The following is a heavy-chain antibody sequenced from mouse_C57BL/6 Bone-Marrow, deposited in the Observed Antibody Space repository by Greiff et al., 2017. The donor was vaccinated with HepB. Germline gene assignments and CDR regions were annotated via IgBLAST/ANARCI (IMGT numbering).Heavy chain of an antibody. V-gene: IGHV3-6*01. CDR3: ARGITTIYAMGY. J-gene: IGHJ4*01. Sequence: EVQLVESGPGLVKPSQSLSLTCSVTGYSITSGYYWNWIRQFPGNKLEWMGYISYDGSNNYNPSLKNRISITRDTSKNQFFLKLNSVTTEDTATYYCARGITTIYAMGYWGQGTSVTVSS. CDR1: GYSITSGYY. CDR2: ISYDGSN. D-gene: IGHD1-1*01.